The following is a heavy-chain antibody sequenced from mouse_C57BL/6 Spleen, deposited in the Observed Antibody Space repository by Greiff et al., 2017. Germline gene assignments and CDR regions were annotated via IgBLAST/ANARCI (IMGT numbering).Heavy chain of an antibody. CDR1: GYTFTSYG. CDR2: IYPRSGNT. Sequence: VKLQQSGAELARPGASVKLSCKASGYTFTSYGISWVKQRTGQGLEWIGEIYPRSGNTYYNEKFKGKATLTADKSSSQAYWELRSLTSEDSAVYFCARSTTLVAEGYWYFDVWGTGTTVTVSS. D-gene: IGHD1-1*01. CDR3: ARSTTLVAEGYWYFDV. V-gene: IGHV1-81*01. J-gene: IGHJ1*03.